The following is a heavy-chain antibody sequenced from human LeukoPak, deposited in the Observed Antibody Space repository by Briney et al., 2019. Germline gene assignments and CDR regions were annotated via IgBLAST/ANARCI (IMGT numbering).Heavy chain of an antibody. J-gene: IGHJ3*02. D-gene: IGHD2-21*01. CDR2: IRRKRNGYTT. CDR1: GFTFSDYI. V-gene: IGHV3-72*01. CDR3: SREGGQGDQSAFDI. Sequence: PGGSLRLSCAASGFTFSDYILDWVRQAPGQGLERVCRIRRKRNGYTTEFAASVKGRFTISRDDSKNLLFLHMNNLKTEDTAVYHCSREGGQGDQSAFDIWGQGTMVTVSS.